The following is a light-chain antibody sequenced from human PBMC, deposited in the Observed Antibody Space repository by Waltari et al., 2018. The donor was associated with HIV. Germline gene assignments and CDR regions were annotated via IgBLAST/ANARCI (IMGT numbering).Light chain of an antibody. V-gene: IGKV3-15*01. CDR3: QQYFSTPSFT. CDR1: QSISSN. CDR2: DAS. J-gene: IGKJ3*01. Sequence: EIVMTQSPATLSVSPGERATLSCRASQSISSNLAWYQQKPGQAPRLLIYDASTRATGIPARFSGSGSGTEFTLTISSLQAEDVAVYYCQQYFSTPSFTFGPGTKVDIK.